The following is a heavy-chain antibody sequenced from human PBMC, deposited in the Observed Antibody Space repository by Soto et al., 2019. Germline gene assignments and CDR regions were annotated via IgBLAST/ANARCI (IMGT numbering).Heavy chain of an antibody. Sequence: QVPVVESGGGVVQPGRSLRLSCAASGFPVSGYSMHWVRQAPGKGLEWVALISYDGRNKDYADSVKGRFTISRDDSKNTLYLQMNSLRAEDTAVYYCVRCWGTGDGSNLGYNWFDPWGQGTLVTVSS. CDR1: GFPVSGYS. D-gene: IGHD1-1*01. V-gene: IGHV3-30*04. CDR3: VRCWGTGDGSNLGYNWFDP. J-gene: IGHJ5*02. CDR2: ISYDGRNK.